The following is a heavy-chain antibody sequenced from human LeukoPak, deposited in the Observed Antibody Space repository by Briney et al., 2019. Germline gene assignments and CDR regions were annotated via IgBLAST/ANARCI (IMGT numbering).Heavy chain of an antibody. CDR3: ARLPPSYYDGSGTYRDAFDI. Sequence: SETLSLTCTVSGGSISRSYWSGIRQPPGKGLEWIGYIYYSGSTNYNPSLKSRVTISVDTSKNQLSLKLSSVTAADTAVYHCARLPPSYYDGSGTYRDAFDIWGQGTMVTVSS. D-gene: IGHD3-10*01. V-gene: IGHV4-59*08. J-gene: IGHJ3*02. CDR2: IYYSGST. CDR1: GGSISRSY.